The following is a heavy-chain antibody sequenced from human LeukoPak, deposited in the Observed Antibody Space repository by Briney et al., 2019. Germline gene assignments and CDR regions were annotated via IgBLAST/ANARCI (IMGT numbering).Heavy chain of an antibody. CDR2: ISSSGSTI. Sequence: GGSLRLSCAASGFTFSDYYMSWIRQAPGKGLEWVPYISSSGSTIYYADSVKGRFTISRDNAKNSLYLQMNSLRAEDTAVYYCLSGSYSFPSGYWGQGTLVTVSS. J-gene: IGHJ4*02. V-gene: IGHV3-11*04. CDR1: GFTFSDYY. D-gene: IGHD1-26*01. CDR3: LSGSYSFPSGY.